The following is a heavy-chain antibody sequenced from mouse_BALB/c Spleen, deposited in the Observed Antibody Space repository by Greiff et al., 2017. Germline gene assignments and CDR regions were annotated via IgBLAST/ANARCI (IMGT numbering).Heavy chain of an antibody. J-gene: IGHJ2*01. V-gene: IGHV7-3*02. CDR1: GFTFTDYY. CDR3: ARDNAGGDY. Sequence: EVHLVESGGGLVQPGGSLRLSCATSGFTFTDYYMSWVRQPPGKALEWLGFIRNKANGYTTEYSASVKGRFTISRDNSQSILYLQMNTLRAEDSATYYCARDNAGGDYWGQGTTLTVSS. CDR2: IRNKANGYTT.